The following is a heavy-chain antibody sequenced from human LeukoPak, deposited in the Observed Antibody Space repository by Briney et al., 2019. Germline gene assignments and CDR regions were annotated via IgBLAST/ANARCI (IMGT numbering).Heavy chain of an antibody. D-gene: IGHD6-19*01. J-gene: IGHJ6*02. V-gene: IGHV3-23*01. CDR3: EKSGYSSGWYQSGYGMDV. Sequence: GGSLRLSCAASGFTFSSYAMSWVRQAPGKGLEWVSAISGSGGSTYYADSVKGRVTISRDNSKKTLYLQMNSLRAEDTAVYYCEKSGYSSGWYQSGYGMDVWGQGTTVTVSS. CDR1: GFTFSSYA. CDR2: ISGSGGST.